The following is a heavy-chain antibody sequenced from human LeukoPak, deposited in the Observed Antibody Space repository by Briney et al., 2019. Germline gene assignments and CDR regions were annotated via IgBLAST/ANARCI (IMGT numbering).Heavy chain of an antibody. D-gene: IGHD5-24*01. CDR2: ISYSGST. CDR1: GGSITNYY. CDR3: ARGGRWLVDC. J-gene: IGHJ4*02. V-gene: IGHV4-59*08. Sequence: SETLSLTCTVSGGSITNYYWSWIRQPPGKGLEWIGYISYSGSTNYNPSLKSRVTISVDTSKNQFSLKLSSVTAADTAVYYCARGGRWLVDCWGQGTLVTVSS.